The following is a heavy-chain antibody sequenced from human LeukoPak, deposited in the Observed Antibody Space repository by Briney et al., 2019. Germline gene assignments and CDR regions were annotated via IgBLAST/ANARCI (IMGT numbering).Heavy chain of an antibody. Sequence: GGSLRLSCAASGFSFSSYAMSWVRQAPGKGLEWVAVMWHDEKTKYYADSVKGRFTISRDDSKNTLYLQMNSLRAEDTAVYYCAKGLAVATGIDYWGQGTLVTVSS. CDR1: GFSFSSYA. D-gene: IGHD5-12*01. V-gene: IGHV3-33*06. J-gene: IGHJ4*02. CDR2: MWHDEKTK. CDR3: AKGLAVATGIDY.